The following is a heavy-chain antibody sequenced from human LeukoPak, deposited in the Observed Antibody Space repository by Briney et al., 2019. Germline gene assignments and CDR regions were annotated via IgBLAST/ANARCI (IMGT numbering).Heavy chain of an antibody. CDR2: IYYSGST. D-gene: IGHD5-12*01. J-gene: IGHJ4*02. CDR3: ARGVYSGYDFIFDY. Sequence: SQTLSLTCTVSGGSISSGGYYWSWIRQHPGKGLEWIGYIYYSGSTYYNPSLKSRVTISVDTSKNQFSLKLSPVTAADTAVYYCARGVYSGYDFIFDYWGQGTLVTVSS. V-gene: IGHV4-31*03. CDR1: GGSISSGGYY.